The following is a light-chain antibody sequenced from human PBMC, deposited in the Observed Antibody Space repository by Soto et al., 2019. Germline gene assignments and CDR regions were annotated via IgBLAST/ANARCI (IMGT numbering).Light chain of an antibody. CDR2: GAS. Sequence: EIVLTQSPGTLSLSPGERATLSCRASQRVSSSYLAWYQQKPGQAPRLLIYGASSRATGIPDRFSGSGSGTDFTLTISRLEPEDFAVYYCQQYGRSPGTFGQGTKLEIK. CDR1: QRVSSSY. V-gene: IGKV3-20*01. CDR3: QQYGRSPGT. J-gene: IGKJ2*01.